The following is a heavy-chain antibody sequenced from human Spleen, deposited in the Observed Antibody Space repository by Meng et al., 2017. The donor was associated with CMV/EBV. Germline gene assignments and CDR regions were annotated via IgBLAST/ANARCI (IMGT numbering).Heavy chain of an antibody. D-gene: IGHD6-6*01. CDR3: ARRLGSSSSFGMDV. CDR2: ISSSSSTI. Sequence: GESLKISCAASGFTFSDYSRNWVRQAPGKGLEWVSYISSSSSTIHYADSVKGRSTVSRYNAKNSLYLQMNSLRAEDTAIYYCARRLGSSSSFGMDVWGQGTTVTVSS. CDR1: GFTFSDYS. V-gene: IGHV3-48*04. J-gene: IGHJ6*02.